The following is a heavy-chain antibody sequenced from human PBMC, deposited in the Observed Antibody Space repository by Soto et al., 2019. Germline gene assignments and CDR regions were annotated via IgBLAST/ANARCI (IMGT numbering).Heavy chain of an antibody. J-gene: IGHJ4*02. CDR1: GFTFSDYS. D-gene: IGHD1-1*01. CDR2: ITSDGSPI. Sequence: QVQLVESGGGLVKPGGSLRLSCAASGFTFSDYSMSWLRQAPGKGLEWVSYITSDGSPIYYADSVRGRFTISRDSAKNSVSLQMNILRAEDTAMYYCAGGEMSTISFDYWGQGTLVTVSS. CDR3: AGGEMSTISFDY. V-gene: IGHV3-11*01.